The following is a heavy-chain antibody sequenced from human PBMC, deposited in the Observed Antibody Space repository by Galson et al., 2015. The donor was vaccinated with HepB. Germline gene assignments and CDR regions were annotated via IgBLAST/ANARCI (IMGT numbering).Heavy chain of an antibody. V-gene: IGHV3-48*04. CDR1: GFTFSTYS. CDR3: ASGASADY. Sequence: SLRLSCAASGFTFSTYSMNWVRQAPGKGLEWISYISAGGDTIHYADSVKGRFTISRDNAKDSLFLQMNSLRADDTGVYYCASGASADYWGQGTLVTVSS. J-gene: IGHJ4*02. CDR2: ISAGGDTI. D-gene: IGHD3-10*01.